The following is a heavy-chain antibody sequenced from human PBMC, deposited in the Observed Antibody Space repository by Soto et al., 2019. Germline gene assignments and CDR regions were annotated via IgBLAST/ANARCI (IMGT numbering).Heavy chain of an antibody. CDR3: TRLHFIVEPGINY. J-gene: IGHJ4*02. CDR1: WLSFIDSG. D-gene: IGHD6-13*01. V-gene: IGHV3-73*01. CDR2: IRTKSNHYAT. Sequence: GGSLRLSCASSWLSFIDSGIRWVRQASGKGLEWVGRIRTKSNHYATAYAASVKGRFTISRDDSRNTAYLQMNSLETEDTAVYYCTRLHFIVEPGINYWGQGTLVTVSS.